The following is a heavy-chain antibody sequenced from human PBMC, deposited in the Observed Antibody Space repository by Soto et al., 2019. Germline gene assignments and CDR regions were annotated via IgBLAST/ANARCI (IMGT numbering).Heavy chain of an antibody. J-gene: IGHJ4*02. CDR3: AKDRNYPRDQFHY. CDR1: RFSFNTFA. V-gene: IGHV3-23*01. Sequence: GGSLRLSCVPSRFSFNTFAMSWVRQAPGKGLEWVSAISANGQGIYYADSVRGRFTISRDNSKNTIFLHMDSLRAEDTAVYYCAKDRNYPRDQFHYWGQGTLVTVSS. D-gene: IGHD1-7*01. CDR2: ISANGQGI.